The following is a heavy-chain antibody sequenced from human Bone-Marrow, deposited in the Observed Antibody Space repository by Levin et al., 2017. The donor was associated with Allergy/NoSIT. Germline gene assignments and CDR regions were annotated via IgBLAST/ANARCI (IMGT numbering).Heavy chain of an antibody. V-gene: IGHV3-7*01. Sequence: GGSLRLSCAASGFTFSTSWMNWVRQAPGKGLEWVANISPDGREKRYVDSVKGRFTISRDNAKNSLLLHMNSLRPEDTAVYYCAAWSDSSTYWGQGSLVTVSS. J-gene: IGHJ4*02. D-gene: IGHD3-3*01. CDR1: GFTFSTSW. CDR2: ISPDGREK. CDR3: AAWSDSSTY.